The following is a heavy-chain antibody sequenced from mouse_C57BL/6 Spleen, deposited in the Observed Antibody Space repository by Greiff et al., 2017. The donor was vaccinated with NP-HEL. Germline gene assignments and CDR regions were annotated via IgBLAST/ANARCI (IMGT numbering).Heavy chain of an antibody. Sequence: QVQLKQSGAELARPGASVKLSCKASGYTFTSYGISWVKQRTGQGLEWIGEIYPRSGNTYYNEKFKGKATLTADKSSSTAYMELRSLTSEDSAVYFCARYATVVERGYFDYWGQGTTLTVSS. V-gene: IGHV1-81*01. J-gene: IGHJ2*01. CDR1: GYTFTSYG. D-gene: IGHD1-1*01. CDR2: IYPRSGNT. CDR3: ARYATVVERGYFDY.